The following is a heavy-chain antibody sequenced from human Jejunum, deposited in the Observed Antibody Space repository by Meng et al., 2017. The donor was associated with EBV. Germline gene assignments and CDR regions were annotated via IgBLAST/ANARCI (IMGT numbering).Heavy chain of an antibody. D-gene: IGHD4-17*01. J-gene: IGHJ4*02. CDR3: ARGGPDFGDYVPFDY. V-gene: IGHV4-30-2*01. CDR1: GDSITRGAYL. CDR2: IYHIGST. Sequence: QLTEPCSGLWKPFQTLSPPCAALGDSITRGAYLWGWIRQPPGKGLEWIGNIYHIGSTYYNPSLKSRVTISVDRSKNQFSLKLTSVTAADTAVYYCARGGPDFGDYVPFDYWGQGTLVTVS.